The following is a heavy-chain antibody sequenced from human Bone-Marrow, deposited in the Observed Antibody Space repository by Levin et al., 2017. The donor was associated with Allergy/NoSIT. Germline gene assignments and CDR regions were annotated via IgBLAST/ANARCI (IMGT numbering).Heavy chain of an antibody. V-gene: IGHV1-69*06. CDR2: IIPIFGTS. D-gene: IGHD2-2*01. J-gene: IGHJ6*02. CDR1: GGSFSNYA. CDR3: ARDRRDLLGYGATTTCPHGMDV. Sequence: ASVKVSCKASGGSFSNYAISWVRQAPGQGPEWMGGIIPIFGTSNNAQKFQGRVTISADKSTSTAYMELSSLRSEDTAVYYCARDRRDLLGYGATTTCPHGMDVWVQGTTVTVSS.